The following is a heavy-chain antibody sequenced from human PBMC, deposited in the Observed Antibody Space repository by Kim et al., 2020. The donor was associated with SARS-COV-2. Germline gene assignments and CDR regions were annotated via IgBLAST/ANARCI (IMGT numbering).Heavy chain of an antibody. CDR2: ISAYNGYT. V-gene: IGHV1-18*01. CDR1: GYTFTSYG. D-gene: IGHD3-10*01. J-gene: IGHJ6*02. Sequence: ASVKVSCKASGYTFTSYGISWVRQAPGQGLEWMGWISAYNGYTNYAQKFQGRVTMTTDTSTTTVYMELGSLRSDDTAVYYCARASVVRGVIGLISPYYYYGRGVWDQGTRVTV. CDR3: ARASVVRGVIGLISPYYYYGRGV.